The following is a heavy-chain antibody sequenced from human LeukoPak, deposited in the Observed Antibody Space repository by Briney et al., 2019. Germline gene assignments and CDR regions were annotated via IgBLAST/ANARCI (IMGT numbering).Heavy chain of an antibody. D-gene: IGHD3-10*01. J-gene: IGHJ4*02. CDR2: ITSSGTTI. V-gene: IGHV3-48*03. Sequence: PGGSLRLSCAASGFIFSSYEMHWVRQAPGKGLEWVSHITSSGTTIYDADAVKGRFTIPRDNAKNSLYLQMNSLRAEDTAVYYCARDMGVIFSVFDYWGQGTLVTVSS. CDR3: ARDMGVIFSVFDY. CDR1: GFIFSSYE.